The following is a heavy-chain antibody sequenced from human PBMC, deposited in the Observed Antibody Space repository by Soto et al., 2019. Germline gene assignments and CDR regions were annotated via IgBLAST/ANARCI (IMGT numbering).Heavy chain of an antibody. CDR2: VYRSGTT. Sequence: QLQVQESGPGLVKPSETLSLTCTVSGGSISSSKYYWGWIRQPPGKGLEWIGIVYRSGTTYYNPSLKSRVNISVDTSKNQLSLKLSSVTATDTAVYYCARRIHGSGNDWGQGTLVTVSS. CDR1: GGSISSSKYY. J-gene: IGHJ4*02. CDR3: ARRIHGSGND. D-gene: IGHD3-10*01. V-gene: IGHV4-39*01.